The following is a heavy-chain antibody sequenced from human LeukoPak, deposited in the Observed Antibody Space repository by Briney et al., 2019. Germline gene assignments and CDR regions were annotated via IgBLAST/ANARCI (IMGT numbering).Heavy chain of an antibody. V-gene: IGHV4-34*12. D-gene: IGHD3-3*01. J-gene: IGHJ4*02. CDR2: IIHIGST. CDR3: AKVRTYYDFWSGYFDY. CDR1: RGSSSGYY. Sequence: SETLSHTCAVYRGSSSGYYWSWIRHPPRKRLQWSGEIIHIGSTNYNPSLKGRVTISVDRSKNQISLKLSTVTAADTAVYYCAKVRTYYDFWSGYFDYWGQGTLVTVSS.